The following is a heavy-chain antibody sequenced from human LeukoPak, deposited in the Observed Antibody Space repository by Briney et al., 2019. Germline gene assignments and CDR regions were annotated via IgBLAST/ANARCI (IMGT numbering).Heavy chain of an antibody. CDR2: ISSTSSYI. Sequence: GGSLRLSCAASGFSFITYNMNWVRQAPGKGLEWVSSISSTSSYIYYADSVKGRFTISRDNAKNSLYLQMNSLRAEDTAVYYCAKSRYSGYDYGGFWFDPWGQGTLVTVSS. J-gene: IGHJ5*02. V-gene: IGHV3-21*04. CDR3: AKSRYSGYDYGGFWFDP. D-gene: IGHD5-12*01. CDR1: GFSFITYN.